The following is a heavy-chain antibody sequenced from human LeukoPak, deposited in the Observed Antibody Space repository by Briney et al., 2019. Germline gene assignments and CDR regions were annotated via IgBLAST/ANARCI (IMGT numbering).Heavy chain of an antibody. CDR1: GFTFSSYS. Sequence: GGSLRLSCAASGFTFSSYSMNWVRQAPGKGLEWVSSITSSGRYIYYADSVKGRFTISRDNAKNSLYLQMNSLGPEDTAVYYCARDPYSGNYGNYYYYYMDVWGKGTTVTISS. J-gene: IGHJ6*03. CDR2: ITSSGRYI. CDR3: ARDPYSGNYGNYYYYYMDV. D-gene: IGHD1-26*01. V-gene: IGHV3-21*01.